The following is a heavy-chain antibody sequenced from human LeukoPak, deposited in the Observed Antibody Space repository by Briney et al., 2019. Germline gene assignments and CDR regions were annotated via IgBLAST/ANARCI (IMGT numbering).Heavy chain of an antibody. J-gene: IGHJ6*02. Sequence: GGSLRLSCAASGFTFSSYWMNWARQAPGKGLEWVASINHNGNVNYYVDSVKGRFTISRDNAKNSLYLLMSNLRAVDTAVYFCARGGGLDVWGQGATVTVSS. CDR3: ARGGGLDV. V-gene: IGHV3-7*03. D-gene: IGHD3-16*01. CDR1: GFTFSSYW. CDR2: INHNGNVN.